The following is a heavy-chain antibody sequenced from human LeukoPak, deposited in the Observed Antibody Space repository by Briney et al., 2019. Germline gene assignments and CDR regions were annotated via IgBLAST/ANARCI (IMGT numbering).Heavy chain of an antibody. J-gene: IGHJ4*02. D-gene: IGHD6-19*01. CDR3: ARLTIAVSFDY. CDR1: GGSISSSSYY. Sequence: SETLSLTCTVSGGSISSSSYYWGWLRQPPGKGLEWIGSIYYSGSTYYNPSLKSRVTISVDTSKNQFSLKLSSVTAADTAVYYCARLTIAVSFDYWGQGTLVTVSS. CDR2: IYYSGST. V-gene: IGHV4-39*01.